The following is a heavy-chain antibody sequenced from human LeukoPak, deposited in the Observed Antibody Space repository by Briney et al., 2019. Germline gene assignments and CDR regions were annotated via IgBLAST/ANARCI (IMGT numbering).Heavy chain of an antibody. CDR1: GGTFRSYA. Sequence: GASVKVSCKASGGTFRSYAISWVRQAPGQGLEWMGGIIPIFGTANYAQKFQGRVTITADESTSTAYMELSSLRSEDTAVYYCATVYCSSTSCYPLAAFDIWGQGTMVTVSS. CDR2: IIPIFGTA. V-gene: IGHV1-69*01. J-gene: IGHJ3*02. CDR3: ATVYCSSTSCYPLAAFDI. D-gene: IGHD2-2*01.